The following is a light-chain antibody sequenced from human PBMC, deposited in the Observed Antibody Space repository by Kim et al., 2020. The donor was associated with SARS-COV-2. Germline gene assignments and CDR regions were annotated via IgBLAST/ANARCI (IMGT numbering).Light chain of an antibody. Sequence: ASAGDRVTITCQASQDISNFLTWYQQRPGKAPKLLIYAASNLESGVPSRFSGSGSGTDFTFTISSLQPEDIATYYCQQYYSYSRTFGGGTKVDIK. CDR3: QQYYSYSRT. CDR2: AAS. J-gene: IGKJ4*02. CDR1: QDISNF. V-gene: IGKV1-33*01.